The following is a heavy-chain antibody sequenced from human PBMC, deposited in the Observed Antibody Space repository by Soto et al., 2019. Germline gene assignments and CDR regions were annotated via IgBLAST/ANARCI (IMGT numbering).Heavy chain of an antibody. CDR2: IYYNRNT. CDR3: ARSNWYSEY. V-gene: IGHV4-59*11. J-gene: IGHJ4*02. D-gene: IGHD7-27*01. CDR1: GGSISNHY. Sequence: QVQLQESGPGLVKPSETLSLTCTVSGGSISNHYWSWIRQPPGKGLEWIGYIYYNRNTNYNPSLKSRVTMSVDTSKNQFSLKLSSVTAADTAVYYCARSNWYSEYWGQGTLVTVSS.